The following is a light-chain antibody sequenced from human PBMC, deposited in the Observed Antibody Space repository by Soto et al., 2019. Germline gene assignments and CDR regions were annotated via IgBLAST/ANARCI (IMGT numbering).Light chain of an antibody. J-gene: IGKJ1*01. CDR2: AAS. CDR1: QSVSSSY. CDR3: QQYGSSLWT. V-gene: IGKV3-20*01. Sequence: EIVLTQSPGTLSLSPGERATLSCRASQSVSSSYLAWYQQKSGQAPRLLIYAASSRATGIPDRFSGSGSGTDFTLTIRGLEPEDFAVYYCQQYGSSLWTFGQGTTVEIK.